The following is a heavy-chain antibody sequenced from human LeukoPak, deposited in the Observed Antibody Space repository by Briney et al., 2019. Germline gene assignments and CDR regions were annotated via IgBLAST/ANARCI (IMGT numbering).Heavy chain of an antibody. CDR2: ISGGGAGT. D-gene: IGHD1-14*01. CDR1: GLSFGFYA. V-gene: IGHV3-23*01. Sequence: SLRLSXAASGLSFGFYAMSWVRQAPGKGLEWVSSISGGGAGTYYADSVRGRFTISRDNSKNTLYLQMDSLRAEDTALYYCAKDFVRYNIQFDYWGQGALVTVSS. J-gene: IGHJ4*02. CDR3: AKDFVRYNIQFDY.